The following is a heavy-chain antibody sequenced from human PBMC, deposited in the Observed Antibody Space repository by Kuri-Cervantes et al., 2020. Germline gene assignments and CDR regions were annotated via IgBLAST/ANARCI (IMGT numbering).Heavy chain of an antibody. V-gene: IGHV1-24*01. J-gene: IGHJ6*02. Sequence: ASVKVSCKVSGYTLTELSMHWVRQAPGKGLEWMGGFDPEDGETIYAQKFQGRVTMTEDTSTDTAYMELSSLRSEDTAVYYCATVLRRKRAIHLTGTYNYYYGMDAWGQGTTVTVSS. CDR1: GYTLTELS. CDR3: ATVLRRKRAIHLTGTYNYYYGMDA. CDR2: FDPEDGET. D-gene: IGHD1-20*01.